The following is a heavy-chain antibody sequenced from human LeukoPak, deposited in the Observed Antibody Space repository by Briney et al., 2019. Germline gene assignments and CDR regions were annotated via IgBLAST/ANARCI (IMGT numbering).Heavy chain of an antibody. CDR3: ARAGSLVRGVIPHDY. CDR2: IKSDGTTT. V-gene: IGHV3-74*01. D-gene: IGHD3-10*01. CDR1: GFTFSNYW. J-gene: IGHJ4*02. Sequence: GGSLRLSCAASGFTFSNYWMHWVRQAPGKGPVWVSRIKSDGTTTNYADSVKGRFIISRDNAKNSLTLQMNSLRAEDTAVYYCARAGSLVRGVIPHDYWGQGTLVTVSS.